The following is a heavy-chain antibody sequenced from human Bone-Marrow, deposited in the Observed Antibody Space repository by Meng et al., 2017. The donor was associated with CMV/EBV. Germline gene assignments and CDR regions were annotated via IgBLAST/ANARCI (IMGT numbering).Heavy chain of an antibody. CDR1: GYSFTSYW. V-gene: IGHV5-51*01. J-gene: IGHJ4*02. Sequence: KVSCKGPGYSFTSYWIGWVRQMPGKGLEWMGIIYPGDSDTRYSPSFQGQVTISADKSISTAYLQWSSLKASDTAMYYCARRSSSSGAPGRYFDYWGQGTLVTVSS. D-gene: IGHD6-6*01. CDR2: IYPGDSDT. CDR3: ARRSSSSGAPGRYFDY.